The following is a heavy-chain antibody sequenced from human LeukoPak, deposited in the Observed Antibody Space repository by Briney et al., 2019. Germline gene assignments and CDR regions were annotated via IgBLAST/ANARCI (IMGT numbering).Heavy chain of an antibody. V-gene: IGHV3-53*01. J-gene: IGHJ5*02. CDR2: IYSGGST. CDR3: ARRVSQWVREYSSGSTPLNWFDP. D-gene: IGHD6-19*01. CDR1: GFTVSSNY. Sequence: GGSLRLSCAASGFTVSSNYMSWVRQAPGKGLEWVSVIYSGGSTYYADSVKGRFTISRDNSKNTLYLQMNSLRAEDTAVYYCARRVSQWVREYSSGSTPLNWFDPWGQGTLVTVSS.